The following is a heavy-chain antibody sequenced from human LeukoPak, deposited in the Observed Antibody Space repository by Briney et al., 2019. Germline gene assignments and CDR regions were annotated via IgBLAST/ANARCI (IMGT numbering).Heavy chain of an antibody. CDR3: ARDGAITHNWFDP. D-gene: IGHD1-14*01. V-gene: IGHV1-46*01. J-gene: IGHJ5*02. CDR1: GYTFINYY. CDR2: INPSGGFT. Sequence: ASVKVSCKASGYTFINYYMHWVRQAPGQGLEWMGIINPSGGFTSYAQKLQGRVTVTRDMSTSTVYMELSNLRSDDTAVYYCARDGAITHNWFDPWGQGTLVTVSS.